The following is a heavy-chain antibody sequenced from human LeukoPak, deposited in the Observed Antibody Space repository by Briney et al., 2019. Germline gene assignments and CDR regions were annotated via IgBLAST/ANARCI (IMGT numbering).Heavy chain of an antibody. J-gene: IGHJ4*02. Sequence: PGGSLRLSCLASGFSFSNYAMHWVRQAPGKGLEWVAVIWFDGINEDYADSVKGRFTISRDNSKNTLYLQMNSLRAEDTAVYYCAKETRVWSGIWNFDCWGQGTLVTVSS. CDR3: AKETRVWSGIWNFDC. V-gene: IGHV3-33*06. CDR1: GFSFSNYA. D-gene: IGHD3-3*01. CDR2: IWFDGINE.